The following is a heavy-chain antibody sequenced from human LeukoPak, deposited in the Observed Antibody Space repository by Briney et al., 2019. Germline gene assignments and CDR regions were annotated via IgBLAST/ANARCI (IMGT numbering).Heavy chain of an antibody. CDR2: IYYSGST. J-gene: IGHJ4*02. CDR3: ARFAYCGGHCWYYFDY. Sequence: SETLSLTCTVSGGSISSYYWSWIRQPPGKGLEWIGYIYYSGSTNYNPSLKSRVTISVDTSKNQFSLKLSSVTAADTAVYYCARFAYCGGHCWYYFDYWGQGTLVTVSS. V-gene: IGHV4-59*01. CDR1: GGSISSYY. D-gene: IGHD2-21*02.